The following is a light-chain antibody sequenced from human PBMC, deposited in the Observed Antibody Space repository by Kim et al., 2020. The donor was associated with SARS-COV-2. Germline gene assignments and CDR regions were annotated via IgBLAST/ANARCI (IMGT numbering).Light chain of an antibody. Sequence: APGESATLSCRASQSVSSSYLAWYQQKPGQAPRLLIYGASSRATGIPDMFSGSGSGTDFTLTISRLEPEDFAVYYCQQYGSSPRTFGQGTKVDIK. J-gene: IGKJ1*01. CDR3: QQYGSSPRT. CDR1: QSVSSSY. CDR2: GAS. V-gene: IGKV3-20*01.